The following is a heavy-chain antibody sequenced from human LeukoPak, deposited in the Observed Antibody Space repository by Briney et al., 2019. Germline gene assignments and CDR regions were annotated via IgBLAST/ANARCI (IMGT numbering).Heavy chain of an antibody. V-gene: IGHV4-59*08. J-gene: IGHJ4*02. CDR1: GGSISSYY. Sequence: SETLSLTCTVSGGSISSYYWSWIRQPPGKGLEWTGYIYYSGSTNYNPSLKSRVTESVDTSKNQFSLKLSSVTAADTAVYYCARKFISYFDYWGQGTLVTVSS. CDR3: ARKFISYFDY. CDR2: IYYSGST.